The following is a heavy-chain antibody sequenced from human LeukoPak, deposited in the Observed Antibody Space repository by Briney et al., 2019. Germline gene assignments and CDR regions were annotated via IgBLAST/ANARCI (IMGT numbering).Heavy chain of an antibody. J-gene: IGHJ4*02. D-gene: IGHD4-11*01. CDR3: ARDPTQYLRYGYFDL. CDR2: IKQVTSHI. Sequence: GGSLRLSCAASGFTFSTSAMNWVRQAPGKGLEWVSSIKQVTSHIYYADSVRGRFSISRDNAKNSLYLQMNSLRAEDTAIYYCARDPTQYLRYGYFDLWGQGTLVTVSS. CDR1: GFTFSTSA. V-gene: IGHV3-21*01.